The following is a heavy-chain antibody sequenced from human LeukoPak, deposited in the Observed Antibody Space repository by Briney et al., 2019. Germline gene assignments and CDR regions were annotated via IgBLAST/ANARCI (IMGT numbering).Heavy chain of an antibody. CDR3: ARDPEGAAGVDY. D-gene: IGHD6-13*01. V-gene: IGHV1-69*04. CDR1: GGTFSSYA. Sequence: GASVKVSCKASGGTFSSYAISWVRQAPGQGLEWMGRIIPILGIANYAQKFQGRVTITADKSTSTAYMELSSLRSVDTAVYYCARDPEGAAGVDYWGQGTLVTVSS. J-gene: IGHJ4*02. CDR2: IIPILGIA.